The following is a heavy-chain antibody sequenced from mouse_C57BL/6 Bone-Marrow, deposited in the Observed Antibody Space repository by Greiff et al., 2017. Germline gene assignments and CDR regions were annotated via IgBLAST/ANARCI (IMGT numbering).Heavy chain of an antibody. J-gene: IGHJ3*01. CDR2: ISSGGSYT. CDR3: ARSRGFWFAY. CDR1: GFTFSSYG. Sequence: EVQGVESGGDLVKPGGSLKLSCAASGFTFSSYGMSWVRQTPDKRLEWVATISSGGSYTYYPDSVKGRFTITRDNAKNTLYLQRSSLKSEDTAMYYCARSRGFWFAYWGQGTVVTVSA. V-gene: IGHV5-6*01.